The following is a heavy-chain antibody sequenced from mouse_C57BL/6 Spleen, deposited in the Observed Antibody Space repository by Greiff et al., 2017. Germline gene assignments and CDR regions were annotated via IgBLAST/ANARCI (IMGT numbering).Heavy chain of an antibody. V-gene: IGHV1-63*01. D-gene: IGHD2-4*01. CDR2: IYPGGGST. Sequence: VQLQQSGAELVRPGTSVKMSCKASGYTFTNSWIGWAKQRPGPGLEWIGDIYPGGGSTNYNEKFKGNATLTADKSSSTASMQFSSLTSEDSAIYDCARRGDDYDGGFDYWGQGTTLTVSS. CDR1: GYTFTNSW. J-gene: IGHJ2*01. CDR3: ARRGDDYDGGFDY.